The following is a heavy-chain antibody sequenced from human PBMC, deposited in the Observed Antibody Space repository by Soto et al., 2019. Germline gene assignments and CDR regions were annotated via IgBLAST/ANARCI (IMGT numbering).Heavy chain of an antibody. CDR2: ISAYNGNT. D-gene: IGHD3-3*01. CDR1: GYTFTSYG. V-gene: IGHV1-18*01. CDR3: ARKRDYDFWSGYYPYYYYYGMDV. Sequence: ASVKVSCKASGYTFTSYGISWVRQPPGQGLEWMGWISAYNGNTNYAQKLQGRVTMTTDTSTSTAYMELRSLRSDDTAVYYCARKRDYDFWSGYYPYYYYYGMDVWGQGTTVTVSS. J-gene: IGHJ6*02.